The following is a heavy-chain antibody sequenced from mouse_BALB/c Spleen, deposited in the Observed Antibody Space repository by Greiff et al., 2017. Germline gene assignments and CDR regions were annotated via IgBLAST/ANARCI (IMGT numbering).Heavy chain of an antibody. D-gene: IGHD2-2*01. J-gene: IGHJ3*01. Sequence: VQGVESGPGLVAPSQSLSITCTVSGFSLTDYGVTWIRQPPGKGLEWLGVIWGGGSTYYNSALKSRLSISKDNSKSQVFLKMNSLQTDDTAMYYCAKHLYYGNDLLASWGQGTLVTVSA. CDR2: IWGGGST. V-gene: IGHV2-6-5*01. CDR1: GFSLTDYG. CDR3: AKHLYYGNDLLAS.